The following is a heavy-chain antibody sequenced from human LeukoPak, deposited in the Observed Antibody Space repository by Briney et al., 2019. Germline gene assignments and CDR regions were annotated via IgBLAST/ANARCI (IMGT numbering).Heavy chain of an antibody. J-gene: IGHJ6*02. CDR3: ARDEQLVPCDV. Sequence: GGSLRLSCAASGFTFSSYSMNWVRQAPGKGLEWVSSISSSSSYIYYANSVKGRFTISRDNAKNSLYLQMNSLRAEDTAVYYCARDEQLVPCDVWGQGTTVTVSS. CDR2: ISSSSSYI. D-gene: IGHD6-6*01. CDR1: GFTFSSYS. V-gene: IGHV3-21*01.